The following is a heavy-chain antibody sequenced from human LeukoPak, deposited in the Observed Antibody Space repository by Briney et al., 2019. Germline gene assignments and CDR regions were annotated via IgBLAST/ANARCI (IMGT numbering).Heavy chain of an antibody. J-gene: IGHJ4*02. Sequence: GGSLRLSCAASGFTFSSYAMSWVRQAPGKGLEWVSVVDGSAGSTYYADSVKVRFTISRDNSKNTLYLQMNSLRAEDTAVYYCAKEQLRTSGYTSSLWDYWGPGTLVTVSS. D-gene: IGHD2-2*02. V-gene: IGHV3-23*01. CDR2: VDGSAGST. CDR3: AKEQLRTSGYTSSLWDY. CDR1: GFTFSSYA.